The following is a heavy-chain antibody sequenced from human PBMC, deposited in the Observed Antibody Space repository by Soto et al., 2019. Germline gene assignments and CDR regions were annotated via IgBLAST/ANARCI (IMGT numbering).Heavy chain of an antibody. CDR3: ATMATFGSLNWFDP. V-gene: IGHV1-8*01. Sequence: ASVKVSCKASGYTFTNNDVSWLRQATGQGLEWMGWTNPGSGDTGYAQKFQGRVTMTRDISIATAYMELSSLRSDDTAIYYCATMATFGSLNWFDPWGQGTLVTVSS. D-gene: IGHD3-10*01. J-gene: IGHJ5*02. CDR2: TNPGSGDT. CDR1: GYTFTNND.